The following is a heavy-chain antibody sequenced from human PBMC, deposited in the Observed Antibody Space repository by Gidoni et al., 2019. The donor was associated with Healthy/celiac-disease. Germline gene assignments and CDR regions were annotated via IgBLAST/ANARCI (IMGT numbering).Heavy chain of an antibody. Sequence: QLQLQESGPGLVKPSETLSLTCTVSGGSISSSSYYWGWIRQPPGKGLEWIGSIYYSGRTYYHPSLKSRVTISVDTSKNQFSLKLSSVTAADTAVYYCAITEDIVVVPAATSNWFDPWGQGTLVTVSS. CDR2: IYYSGRT. CDR3: AITEDIVVVPAATSNWFDP. D-gene: IGHD2-2*01. CDR1: GGSISSSSYY. V-gene: IGHV4-39*01. J-gene: IGHJ5*02.